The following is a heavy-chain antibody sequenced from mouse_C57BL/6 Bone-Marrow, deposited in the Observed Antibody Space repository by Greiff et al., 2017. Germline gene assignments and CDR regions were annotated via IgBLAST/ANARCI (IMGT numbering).Heavy chain of an antibody. CDR3: TRRWLYYGNDYYTMDY. CDR1: GYTFTDYY. J-gene: IGHJ4*01. Sequence: EVQLQQSGPVLVKPGASVKMSCKASGYTFTDYYMNWVKQSHGKSLEWIGVINPYNGGTSYNQKFKDKSILTVDKSSSTAYMQLSSLPSEDSAVYYSTRRWLYYGNDYYTMDYWGQGTSVTVSS. D-gene: IGHD2-1*01. V-gene: IGHV1-19*01. CDR2: INPYNGGT.